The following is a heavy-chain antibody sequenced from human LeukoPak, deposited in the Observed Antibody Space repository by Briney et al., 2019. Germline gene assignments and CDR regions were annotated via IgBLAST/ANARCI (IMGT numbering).Heavy chain of an antibody. CDR1: GDSITSGGYY. J-gene: IGHJ4*02. CDR3: ARDVLR. Sequence: SETLSLTCTVSGDSITSGGYYWTWIRQRPGKGLEWIGYIYKTGSTYYNPPLKSRVTMSVDTSRNQFSLKLNSVTAADTAVYHCARDVLRWGQGTLVTVSS. CDR2: IYKTGST. V-gene: IGHV4-31*03.